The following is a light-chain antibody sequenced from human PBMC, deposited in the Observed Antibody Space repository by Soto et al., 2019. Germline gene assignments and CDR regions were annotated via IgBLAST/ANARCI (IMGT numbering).Light chain of an antibody. J-gene: IGKJ1*01. CDR1: QGITDY. CDR2: AAS. Sequence: DIQMTQSPSSLSASVGDRGTITCRASQGITDYLAWYQQKPGQVPNLLIYAASTLQSVVPSRFSGSGSGTDFTLTITGLQPEDVATYYCQNYNRAPCTFGQGTKVEIK. CDR3: QNYNRAPCT. V-gene: IGKV1-27*01.